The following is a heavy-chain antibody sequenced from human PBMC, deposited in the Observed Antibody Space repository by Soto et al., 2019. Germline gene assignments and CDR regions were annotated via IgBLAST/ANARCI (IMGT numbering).Heavy chain of an antibody. J-gene: IGHJ6*02. CDR3: ARADRTLVTSYSLDV. V-gene: IGHV4-59*12. CDR1: GGSISSYY. D-gene: IGHD2-21*02. CDR2: IYYSGST. Sequence: PSETLSLTCTVSGGSISSYYWSWIRQPPGKGLEWIGYIYYSGSTNYNPSLKSRVTISVDTSKNQFSLKLSSVTDADTAAYYCARADRTLVTSYSLDVWGQGTTVTVSS.